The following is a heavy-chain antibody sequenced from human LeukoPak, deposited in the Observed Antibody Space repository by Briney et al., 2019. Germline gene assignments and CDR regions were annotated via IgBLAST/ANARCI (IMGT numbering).Heavy chain of an antibody. D-gene: IGHD6-6*01. J-gene: IGHJ4*02. CDR3: ARLYGSSFPLY. CDR1: VGSISSYY. V-gene: IGHV4-59*08. CDR2: IYYSGST. Sequence: PSETLSLNCTVSVGSISSYYWSWLRQPPGKGLEWIGYIYYSGSTNYNPSLKSRVTISVDTSKNQFSLKLSSVTAADTAVYYCARLYGSSFPLYWGQGTLVTVSS.